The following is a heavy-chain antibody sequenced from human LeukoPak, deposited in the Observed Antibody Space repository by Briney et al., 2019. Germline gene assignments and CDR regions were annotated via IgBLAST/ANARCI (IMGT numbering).Heavy chain of an antibody. J-gene: IGHJ3*02. V-gene: IGHV3-48*04. CDR1: GFTFSSYG. CDR2: ISSSGSTI. Sequence: GGSLRLYCAASGFTFSSYGMHWVRQAPGKGLEWVSYISSSGSTIYYADSVKGRFTISRDNAKNSLYLQMNSLRAEDTAVYYCARVLAPPKAFDIWGQGTMVTVSS. CDR3: ARVLAPPKAFDI.